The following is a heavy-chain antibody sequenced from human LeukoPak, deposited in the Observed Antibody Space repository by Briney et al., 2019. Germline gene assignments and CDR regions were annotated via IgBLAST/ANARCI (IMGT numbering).Heavy chain of an antibody. Sequence: KSSETLSLTCAVSGGSISSGGYSWSWIRQPPGKGLEWIGYIYHSGSTYYNPSLKSRVTISVDTSKNQFSLKLSSVTAADTAVYYCARVGAKGFRGVIIPPYWYFDLWGRGTLVTVSS. CDR1: GGSISSGGYS. V-gene: IGHV4-30-2*02. D-gene: IGHD3-10*01. CDR2: IYHSGST. J-gene: IGHJ2*01. CDR3: ARVGAKGFRGVIIPPYWYFDL.